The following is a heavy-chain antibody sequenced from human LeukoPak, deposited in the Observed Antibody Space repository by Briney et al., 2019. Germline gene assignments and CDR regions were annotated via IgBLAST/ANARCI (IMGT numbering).Heavy chain of an antibody. CDR3: ARVTTGWD. J-gene: IGHJ4*02. V-gene: IGHV3-7*01. CDR1: GFTFRSYW. CDR2: IKHDGSEK. Sequence: GGSLRLSCAASGFTFRSYWMSWVRRAPGKGLEWVANIKHDGSEKYYVDSVKGRFTISRDNAKNSLYLQMNSLRAEDMAVYYCARVTTGWDWGQGTLVTVSS. D-gene: IGHD6-19*01.